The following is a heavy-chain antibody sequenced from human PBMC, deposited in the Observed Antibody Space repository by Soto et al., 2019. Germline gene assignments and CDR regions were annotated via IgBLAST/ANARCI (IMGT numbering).Heavy chain of an antibody. CDR2: INHSGST. V-gene: IGHV4-34*01. CDR1: GGSFSGYY. CDR3: ARVPRGRAYYYYYYGMDV. D-gene: IGHD2-21*01. J-gene: IGHJ6*02. Sequence: PSETLSLTCAVYGGSFSGYYWSWIRQPPGKGLEWIGEINHSGSTNYNPSLKSRVTISVDTSKNQFSLKLSSVTAADTAVYYCARVPRGRAYYYYYYGMDVWGQGTTVTVSS.